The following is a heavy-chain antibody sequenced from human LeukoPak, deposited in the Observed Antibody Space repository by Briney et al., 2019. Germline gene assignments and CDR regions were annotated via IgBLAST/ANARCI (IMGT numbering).Heavy chain of an antibody. CDR1: GFSVSSSY. V-gene: IGHV3-30*18. J-gene: IGHJ4*01. D-gene: IGHD6-19*01. Sequence: QPGGSLRLSCAASGFSVSSSYMSWVRQAPGKGLEWVALISYDGTKKYYADTVRGRFTLSRDNSENTLYLQMNSLRPEDTAVYYCVKDGPVAVAGPDYWGQGTLVTVSS. CDR3: VKDGPVAVAGPDY. CDR2: ISYDGTKK.